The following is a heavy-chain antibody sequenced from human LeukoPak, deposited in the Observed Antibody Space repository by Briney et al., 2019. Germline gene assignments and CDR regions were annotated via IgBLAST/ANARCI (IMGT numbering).Heavy chain of an antibody. Sequence: PGGSLRLSCAASGFTFSSYAMHWVRQAPGKGLEWVAVISYDGSNKYYADSVKGRFTISRDNSKNTLYLQMNSLRAEDTAVYYCAKGKWELLNYYYGMDVWGQGTTVTVSS. CDR3: AKGKWELLNYYYGMDV. V-gene: IGHV3-30-3*01. J-gene: IGHJ6*02. CDR1: GFTFSSYA. D-gene: IGHD1-26*01. CDR2: ISYDGSNK.